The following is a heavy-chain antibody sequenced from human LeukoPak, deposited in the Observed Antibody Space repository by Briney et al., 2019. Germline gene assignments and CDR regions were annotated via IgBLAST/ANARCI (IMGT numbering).Heavy chain of an antibody. CDR3: ARQVAAATLYYFDY. CDR2: IYYGGST. D-gene: IGHD6-13*01. J-gene: IGHJ4*02. CDR1: GGSISSRSYY. Sequence: SETLSLTCTVSGGSISSRSYYWGWIRQPPGKELEWIGSIYYGGSTYYNPSLKSRVTISVDTSKNQFSLKLSSVTAADTAEYYCARQVAAATLYYFDYWGQGTLVTVSS. V-gene: IGHV4-39*01.